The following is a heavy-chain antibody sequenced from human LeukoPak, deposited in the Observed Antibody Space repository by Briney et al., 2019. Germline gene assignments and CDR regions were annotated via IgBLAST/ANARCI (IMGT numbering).Heavy chain of an antibody. CDR3: ARDRIFYDTNAYPDY. J-gene: IGHJ4*02. CDR1: GFTFSSYS. D-gene: IGHD3-22*01. CDR2: IHYSGAT. V-gene: IGHV4-39*07. Sequence: GSLRLSCAASGFTFSSYSMNWVRQPPGKGLEWIGSIHYSGATYYNPSLKSRVTISIDTSKNQFSLKLSSVTAADTAVYFCARDRIFYDTNAYPDYWGQGTLVTVSS.